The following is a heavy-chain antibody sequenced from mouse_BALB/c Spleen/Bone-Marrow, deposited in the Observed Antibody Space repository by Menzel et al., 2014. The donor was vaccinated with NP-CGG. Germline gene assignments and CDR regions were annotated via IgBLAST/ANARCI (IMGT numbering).Heavy chain of an antibody. CDR3: AKNWGYGYAMDY. CDR2: IWRGGST. CDR1: GFSLTSYG. J-gene: IGHJ4*01. D-gene: IGHD3-1*01. V-gene: IGHV2-5*01. Sequence: VQLQQSGPGLVQPSQSLSITCTVSGFSLTSYGVHWVRQSPGKGLEWLGVIWRGGSTDYNAAFMSRLSITKDNSKSQVFFKMNSLQADVTAIYYCAKNWGYGYAMDYWGQGTSVTVSS.